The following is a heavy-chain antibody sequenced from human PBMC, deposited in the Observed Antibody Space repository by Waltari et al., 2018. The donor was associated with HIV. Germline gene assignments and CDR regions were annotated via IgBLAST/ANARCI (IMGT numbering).Heavy chain of an antibody. D-gene: IGHD2-15*01. CDR3: AKEVVALPHYYYYGLDV. Sequence: EVQLVESGGGLVQPGGSLRLSCAASGFTFSSYSMTWVRQAPGKGLEWVSYISSTSNTIYYADSVKGRFTVSRDNAKNSLSLQMNSLRAEDTAVYFCAKEVVALPHYYYYGLDVWGQGTTVTVSS. V-gene: IGHV3-48*04. CDR1: GFTFSSYS. CDR2: ISSTSNTI. J-gene: IGHJ6*02.